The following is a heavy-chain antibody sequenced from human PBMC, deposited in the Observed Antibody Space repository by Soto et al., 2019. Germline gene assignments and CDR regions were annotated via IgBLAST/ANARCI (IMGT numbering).Heavy chain of an antibody. CDR1: GYTFTGYY. CDR2: INPNSGGT. V-gene: IGHV1-2*04. D-gene: IGHD3-3*01. Sequence: AASVKVSCKASGYTFTGYYMHWVRQAPGQGLEWMGWINPNSGGTNYAQKFQGWVTMTRDTSISTAYMELSRLRSDDTAVYYCARDRFEIRWSGYYHYYYYYGMDVWGQGTTVTVSS. J-gene: IGHJ6*02. CDR3: ARDRFEIRWSGYYHYYYYYGMDV.